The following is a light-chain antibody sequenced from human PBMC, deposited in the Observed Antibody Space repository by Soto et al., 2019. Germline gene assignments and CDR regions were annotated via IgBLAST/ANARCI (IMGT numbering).Light chain of an antibody. V-gene: IGKV1-5*01. Sequence: DIQMTHSPSTLSASIGDRVTITCRASQNIDRWLAWYQQKPGKAPKLLIYDASSFESGVPSRFSGSGSGTEFTLTISSLQPDDFATFYCQQYKSYPYTFGQGTKLEI. J-gene: IGKJ2*01. CDR1: QNIDRW. CDR3: QQYKSYPYT. CDR2: DAS.